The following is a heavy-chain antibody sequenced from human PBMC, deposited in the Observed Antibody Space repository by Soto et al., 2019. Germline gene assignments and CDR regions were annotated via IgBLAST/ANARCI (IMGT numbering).Heavy chain of an antibody. D-gene: IGHD2-2*01. Sequence: ELQLLESGGGLVQPGGSLRLSCAASGFTFSTYAMSWVRQAPRKGLEWVSAISGNGGDYTYYADSVKGRFTISRDNSKNTLYLQKNSLRAEDTAVYYCVPLCRYCSITTPSWGQGTLVTVSS. J-gene: IGHJ4*01. V-gene: IGHV3-23*01. CDR1: GFTFSTYA. CDR3: VPLCRYCSITTPS. CDR2: ISGNGGDYT.